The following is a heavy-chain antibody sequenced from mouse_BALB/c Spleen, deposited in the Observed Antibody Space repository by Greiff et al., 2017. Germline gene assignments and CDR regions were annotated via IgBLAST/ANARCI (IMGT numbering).Heavy chain of an antibody. D-gene: IGHD2-1*01. V-gene: IGHV5-12-2*01. CDR3: ARHNYGNSYYYAMDY. J-gene: IGHJ4*01. Sequence: EVKLMESGGGLVQPGGSLKLSCAASGFTFSSYTMSWVRQTPEKRLEWVAYISNGGGSTYYPDTVKGRFTISRDNAKNTLYLQMSSLKSEDTAMYYCARHNYGNSYYYAMDYWGQGTSVTVSS. CDR2: ISNGGGST. CDR1: GFTFSSYT.